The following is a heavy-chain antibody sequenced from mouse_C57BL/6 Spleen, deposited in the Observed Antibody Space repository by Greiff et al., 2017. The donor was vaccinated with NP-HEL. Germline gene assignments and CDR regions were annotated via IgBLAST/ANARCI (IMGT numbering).Heavy chain of an antibody. D-gene: IGHD4-1*01. CDR1: GYSITSGYD. CDR2: ISYSGST. V-gene: IGHV3-1*01. CDR3: ARGGTGTAWFAY. Sequence: DVKLQESGPGMVKPSQSLSLTCTVTGYSITSGYDWHWIRHFPGNKLEWMGYISYSGSTNYNPSLNSRISITHDTSKNHFFLKLNSVTTEDTATYYCARGGTGTAWFAYWGQGTLVTVSA. J-gene: IGHJ3*01.